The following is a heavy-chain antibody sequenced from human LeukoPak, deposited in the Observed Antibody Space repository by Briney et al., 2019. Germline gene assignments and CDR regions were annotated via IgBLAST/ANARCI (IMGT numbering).Heavy chain of an antibody. Sequence: SETLSLTCAVYGGSFSGYYWSWIRQPPGKGLEWIGEINHSGSTNYNPSLKSRVTISVDTSKNQFSLKLSSVTAADTAVYYCARRERAATRKGDYYMDVWGKGTTVTVSS. CDR3: ARRERAATRKGDYYMDV. CDR2: INHSGST. V-gene: IGHV4-34*01. D-gene: IGHD1-1*01. CDR1: GGSFSGYY. J-gene: IGHJ6*03.